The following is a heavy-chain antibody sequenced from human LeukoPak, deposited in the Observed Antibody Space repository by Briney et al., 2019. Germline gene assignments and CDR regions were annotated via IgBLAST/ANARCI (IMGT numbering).Heavy chain of an antibody. CDR3: ARDGIAAGGSVGY. Sequence: PSQTLSLTCTVSGGSISSGGYYWSWIRQHPGKGLEWIGYIYYSGSTYYNPSLKSRVTISVDTSKNQFSLKLSSMTAADTAVYYCARDGIAAGGSVGYWGQGTLVTVSS. V-gene: IGHV4-31*03. J-gene: IGHJ4*02. CDR2: IYYSGST. D-gene: IGHD6-13*01. CDR1: GGSISSGGYY.